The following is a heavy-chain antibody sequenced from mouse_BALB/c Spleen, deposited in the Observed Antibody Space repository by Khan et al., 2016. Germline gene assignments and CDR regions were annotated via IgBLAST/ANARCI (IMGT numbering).Heavy chain of an antibody. V-gene: IGHV2-2*02. CDR3: ARNLHWSFDY. CDR2: IWSDGNT. CDR1: VFSLTNYG. J-gene: IGHJ2*01. D-gene: IGHD4-1*01. Sequence: QVQLQQPGPGLVQPSQSLSITCTVSVFSLTNYGVHWIRQSPGKGLEWLGVIWSDGNTDYSEAFISRLSISKDNSKSQVFFKMNSLQPNDTAIYYCARNLHWSFDYWGQGTTLTVSS.